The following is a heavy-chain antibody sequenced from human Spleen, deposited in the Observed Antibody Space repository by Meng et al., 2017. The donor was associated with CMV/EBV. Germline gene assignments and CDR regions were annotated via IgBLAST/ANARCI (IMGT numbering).Heavy chain of an antibody. J-gene: IGHJ4*02. CDR1: GGSFSGSY. V-gene: IGHV4-59*01. CDR3: ATLGGYCSSTSCYRGDYFDY. Sequence: SETLSLTCAVYGGSFSGSYWSWIRQPPGKGLEWIGYIYYSGSTNYNPSLKSRVTISVDTSKNQFSLKLSSVTAADTAVYYCATLGGYCSSTSCYRGDYFDYWGQGTLVTVSS. D-gene: IGHD2-2*01. CDR2: IYYSGST.